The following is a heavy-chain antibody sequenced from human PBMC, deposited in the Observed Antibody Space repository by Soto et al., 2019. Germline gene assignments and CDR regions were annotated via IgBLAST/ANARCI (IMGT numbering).Heavy chain of an antibody. J-gene: IGHJ4*02. CDR1: GGSISSYY. V-gene: IGHV4-59*08. CDR3: ASSPTDGSGWYAPYFDY. CDR2: IYYSGST. D-gene: IGHD6-19*01. Sequence: SETLSLTCTVSGGSISSYYWSWIRQPPGKGLEWIGYIYYSGSTNYNPSLKSRVTISVDTSKNQFSLKLSSVTAADTAVYYCASSPTDGSGWYAPYFDYWGQGTLVTVSS.